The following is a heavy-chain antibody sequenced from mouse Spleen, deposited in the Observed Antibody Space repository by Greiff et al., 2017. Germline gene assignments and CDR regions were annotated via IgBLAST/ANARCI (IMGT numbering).Heavy chain of an antibody. CDR2: ISDGGSYT. J-gene: IGHJ2*01. Sequence: EVQLVESGGGLVKPGGSLKLSCAASGFTFSDYYMYWVRQTPEKRLEWVATISDGGSYTYYPDSVKGRFTISRDNAKNNLYLQMSSLKSEDTAMYYCARGGDYSYYFDYWGQGTTLTVSS. D-gene: IGHD2-4*01. CDR3: ARGGDYSYYFDY. V-gene: IGHV5-4*02. CDR1: GFTFSDYY.